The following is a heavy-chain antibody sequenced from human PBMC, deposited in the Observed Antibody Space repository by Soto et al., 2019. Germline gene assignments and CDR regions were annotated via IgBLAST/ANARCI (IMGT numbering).Heavy chain of an antibody. V-gene: IGHV1-8*01. CDR3: ARAGDIVVVPYYYYYMDV. J-gene: IGHJ6*03. CDR1: GYTFTSYD. CDR2: MNPNSGNT. D-gene: IGHD2-2*01. Sequence: GASVKVSCKASGYTFTSYDINWVRQATGQGLEWMGWMNPNSGNTGYAQKFQGRVTMTRNTSISTAYTELSSLRSEDTAVYYCARAGDIVVVPYYYYYMDVWGKGTTVTVSS.